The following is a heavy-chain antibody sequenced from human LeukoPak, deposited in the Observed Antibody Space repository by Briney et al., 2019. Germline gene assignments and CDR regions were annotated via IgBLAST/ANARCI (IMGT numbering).Heavy chain of an antibody. J-gene: IGHJ4*02. CDR1: GGSISSYY. CDR3: ARASSGTFLFGPLDY. CDR2: IYHSGST. Sequence: SETLSLTCTVSGGSISSYYWSWIRQPPGKGLEWVGTIYHSGSTYYNPALRSRVTISVDTSRNHFSLKLTSVTAADTAVYFCARASSGTFLFGPLDYWGQGNLVTVSS. V-gene: IGHV4-4*09. D-gene: IGHD1-26*01.